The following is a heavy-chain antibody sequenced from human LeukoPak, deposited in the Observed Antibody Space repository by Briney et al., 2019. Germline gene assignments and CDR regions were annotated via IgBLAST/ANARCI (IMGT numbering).Heavy chain of an antibody. D-gene: IGHD3-22*01. V-gene: IGHV3-33*03. Sequence: GGSLRLSCAASGFTFSSYGMHWVRQAPGKGLEWVAVIWYDGSNKYYADSVKGRFTISRDNAKNSLYLQMNSLRAEDTAVYYCASSGYYFEGVYWGQGTLVTVSS. CDR3: ASSGYYFEGVY. CDR2: IWYDGSNK. J-gene: IGHJ4*02. CDR1: GFTFSSYG.